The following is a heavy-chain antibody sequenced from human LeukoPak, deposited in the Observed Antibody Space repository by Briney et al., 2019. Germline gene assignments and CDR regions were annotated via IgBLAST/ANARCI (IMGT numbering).Heavy chain of an antibody. CDR1: GYTLTELS. J-gene: IGHJ4*02. CDR3: ATVNYYDSSGTDY. Sequence: ASAKVSXKVSGYTLTELSMHWMRQAPGKGLEWMGGFDPEDGETIYAQKFQGRVTMTEDTSTDTAYMELSSLRSEDTAVYYCATVNYYDSSGTDYWGQGTLVTVSS. CDR2: FDPEDGET. V-gene: IGHV1-24*01. D-gene: IGHD3-22*01.